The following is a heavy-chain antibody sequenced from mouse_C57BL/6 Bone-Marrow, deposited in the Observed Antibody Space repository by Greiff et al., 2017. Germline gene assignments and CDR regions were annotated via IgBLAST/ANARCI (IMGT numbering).Heavy chain of an antibody. V-gene: IGHV1-81*01. J-gene: IGHJ3*01. Sequence: QQSGAELARPGASVKLSCKASGYTFTSYGISWVKQRTGQGLEWIGEIYPRSGNTYYNEKFKGKATLTADKSSSTAYMELRSLTSEDSAVYFCANLTGTTWFAYWGQGTLVTVSA. CDR3: ANLTGTTWFAY. CDR2: IYPRSGNT. D-gene: IGHD4-1*01. CDR1: GYTFTSYG.